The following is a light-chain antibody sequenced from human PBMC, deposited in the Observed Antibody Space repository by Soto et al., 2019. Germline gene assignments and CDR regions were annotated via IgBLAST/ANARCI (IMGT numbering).Light chain of an antibody. J-gene: IGLJ1*01. CDR1: SSDVGGYNY. CDR2: EVS. V-gene: IGLV2-14*01. Sequence: QSVLTQPASVSGCPGQSITISCTGTSSDVGGYNYVSWYQQHPGKAPKFMIYEVSNRPSGVSNRFSGSKSGNTASLTISGLQAEDEADYYCSSYTSSSTYVFGTGTKVTVL. CDR3: SSYTSSSTYV.